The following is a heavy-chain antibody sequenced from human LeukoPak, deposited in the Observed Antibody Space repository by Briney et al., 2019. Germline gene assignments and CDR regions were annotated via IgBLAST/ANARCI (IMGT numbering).Heavy chain of an antibody. CDR3: ARALTGFIAARPYYYYMDV. CDR1: GYTFTSYY. V-gene: IGHV1-46*01. D-gene: IGHD6-6*01. Sequence: GASVKVSCKASGYTFTSYYMHWVRQAPGQGLEWMGIINPSGGSTSYAQKFQGRVTMTRDTSTSTVYMELSSLRSEDTAVYYCARALTGFIAARPYYYYMDVWGKGTTVTVPS. J-gene: IGHJ6*03. CDR2: INPSGGST.